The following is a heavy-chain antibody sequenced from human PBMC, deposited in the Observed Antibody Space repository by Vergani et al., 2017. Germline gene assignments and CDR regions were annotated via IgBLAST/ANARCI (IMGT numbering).Heavy chain of an antibody. Sequence: EVQLLESGGGLVQPGGSLRLSCAASGFTFSSYAMSWVRQAPGKGLEWVSAISGSGGSTYYADSVKGRFTISRDNSKNTLYRQMNSLRADDTAVYYCAKVHLNYCSSTSCPFGYWGQGTLVTVSS. V-gene: IGHV3-23*01. D-gene: IGHD2-2*01. CDR2: ISGSGGST. CDR3: AKVHLNYCSSTSCPFGY. CDR1: GFTFSSYA. J-gene: IGHJ4*02.